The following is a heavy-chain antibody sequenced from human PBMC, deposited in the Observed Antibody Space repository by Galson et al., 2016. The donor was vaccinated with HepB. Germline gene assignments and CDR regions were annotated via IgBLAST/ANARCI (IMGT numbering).Heavy chain of an antibody. J-gene: IGHJ4*02. V-gene: IGHV2-5*02. CDR2: IYWDDGK. D-gene: IGHD3-10*02. CDR1: GLSLTSRGVA. Sequence: PALVKPTQTLTLACTLSGLSLTSRGVAVGWIRQSPGKALEWLALIYWDDGKRYSPSLKTRRTISKDSSKNQVVLTMTDMDPADTGTYYCARQAVNPLFGVSYYYGVWGPGTLVTGSS. CDR3: ARQAVNPLFGVSYYYGV.